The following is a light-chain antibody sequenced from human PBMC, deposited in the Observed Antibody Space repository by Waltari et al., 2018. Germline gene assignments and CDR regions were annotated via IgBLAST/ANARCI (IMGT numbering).Light chain of an antibody. V-gene: IGKV3-20*01. Sequence: NVLTQSPGTLSLSPGERATLSCRASQSVSNNYLAWFPQPPGQAPRLLIYGASSRATGIPDRFSGSGSGTDFTLTISRLEPEDSAVYFCHLYGSARTFGGGTKVEIK. J-gene: IGKJ4*01. CDR1: QSVSNNY. CDR3: HLYGSART. CDR2: GAS.